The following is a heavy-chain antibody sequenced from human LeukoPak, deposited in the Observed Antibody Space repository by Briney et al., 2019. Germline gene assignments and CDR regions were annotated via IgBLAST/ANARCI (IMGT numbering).Heavy chain of an antibody. D-gene: IGHD1-20*01. CDR1: GGSISSYY. J-gene: IGHJ5*02. V-gene: IGHV4-59*01. Sequence: SETLSLTCTVSGGSISSYYWSWIRQPPGKGLEWIGYTYYSGSTNYNPSLKSRVTISVDTSKNQFSLKLSSVTAADTAVYYCARVGNWNDGWFDPWGQGTLVTVSS. CDR3: ARVGNWNDGWFDP. CDR2: TYYSGST.